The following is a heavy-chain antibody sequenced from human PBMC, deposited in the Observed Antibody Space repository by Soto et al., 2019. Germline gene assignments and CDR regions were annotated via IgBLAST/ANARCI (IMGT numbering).Heavy chain of an antibody. CDR1: GYTFTSYG. J-gene: IGHJ3*02. CDR2: ISAYNGNT. CDR3: ARDYDFWSGYYDAFDI. Sequence: ASVKVSCKASGYTFTSYGISWVRQAPGQGLEWMGWISAYNGNTNYAQKLQGRVTMTTDTSTSTAYMELRSLRSDDTAVYYCARDYDFWSGYYDAFDIWGQGTMVTVS. D-gene: IGHD3-3*01. V-gene: IGHV1-18*01.